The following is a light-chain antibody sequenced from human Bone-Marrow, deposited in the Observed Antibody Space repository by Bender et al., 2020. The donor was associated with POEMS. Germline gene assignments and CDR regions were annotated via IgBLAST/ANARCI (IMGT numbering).Light chain of an antibody. CDR3: QSYDNSLGGWV. J-gene: IGLJ3*02. Sequence: QSVLSQPPSASETPGQRVTISCSGSTSNVGTNYVYWYQQLPGMAPKLLIYRSDQQASGVPDRFSGSKSGTSASLAISGLQAEDEGDYYCQSYDNSLGGWVFGGGTKLTVL. CDR2: RSD. V-gene: IGLV1-47*01. CDR1: TSNVGTNY.